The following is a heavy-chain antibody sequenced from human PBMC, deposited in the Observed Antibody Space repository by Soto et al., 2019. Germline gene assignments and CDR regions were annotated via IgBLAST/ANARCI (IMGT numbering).Heavy chain of an antibody. J-gene: IGHJ6*02. Sequence: SVKVSCKASGGTFSSYAISWVRQAPGQGLEWMGGIIPIFGTANYAQKFQGRVTITADKSTSTAYMELSSLRSEDTAVYYCARVGRYSSSWYSSYYYGMDVWGQGTTVTVSS. CDR3: ARVGRYSSSWYSSYYYGMDV. V-gene: IGHV1-69*06. CDR1: GGTFSSYA. CDR2: IIPIFGTA. D-gene: IGHD6-13*01.